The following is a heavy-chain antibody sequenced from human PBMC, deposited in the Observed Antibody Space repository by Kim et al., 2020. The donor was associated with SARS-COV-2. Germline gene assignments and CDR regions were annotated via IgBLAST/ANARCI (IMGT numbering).Heavy chain of an antibody. CDR2: IKSDGSII. V-gene: IGHV3-74*03. CDR3: ARGDLHNNGWLFDY. CDR1: GFTFSTYW. D-gene: IGHD2-8*01. J-gene: IGHJ4*02. Sequence: GGSLRLSCAASGFTFSTYWMHWVRQTPGKGLVWVSCIKSDGSIIEYVDSVKGRFTISRDNAKNTLYLQMNSLRAEETAIYFCARGDLHNNGWLFDYWGQGTLVTVSS.